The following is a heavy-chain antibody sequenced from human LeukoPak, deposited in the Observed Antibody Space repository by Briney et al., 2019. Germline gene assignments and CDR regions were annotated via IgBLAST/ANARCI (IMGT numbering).Heavy chain of an antibody. CDR1: GFTFSSYA. CDR2: ISGSGGST. J-gene: IGHJ6*03. V-gene: IGHV3-23*01. CDR3: AKFLSLYYYYYMDA. Sequence: GGSLRLSCAASGFTFSSYAMSWVRQAPGKGLEWVSAISGSGGSTYYADSVKGRFTISRDNSKNTLYLQMNSLRAEDTAVYYCAKFLSLYYYYYMDAWGKGTTVTVSS.